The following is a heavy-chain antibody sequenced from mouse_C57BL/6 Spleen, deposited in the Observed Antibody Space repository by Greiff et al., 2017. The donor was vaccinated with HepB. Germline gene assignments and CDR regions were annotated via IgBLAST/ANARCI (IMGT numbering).Heavy chain of an antibody. CDR2: ISDGGSYT. Sequence: EVHLVESGGGLVKPGGSLKLSCAASGFTFSSYAMSWVRQTPEKRLEWVATISDGGSYTYYPDNVKGRFTISRDNAKNNLYLQMSHLKSADTAMYYCARGDDGSSYYFDYWGQGTTLTVAS. CDR1: GFTFSSYA. CDR3: ARGDDGSSYYFDY. J-gene: IGHJ2*01. D-gene: IGHD1-1*01. V-gene: IGHV5-4*01.